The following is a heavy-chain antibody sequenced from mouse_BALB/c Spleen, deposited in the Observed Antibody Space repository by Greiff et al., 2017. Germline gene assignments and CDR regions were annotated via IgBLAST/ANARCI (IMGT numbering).Heavy chain of an antibody. CDR1: GYTFSSYW. CDR2: ILPGSGST. V-gene: IGHV1-9*01. Sequence: VQLQQSGAELMKPGASVKISCKATGYTFSSYWIEWVKQRPGHGLEWIGEILPGSGSTNYNEKFKGKATFTADTSSNTAYMQLSSLTSEDSAVYYCARRGITGSRAMDYWGQGTSVTVSS. D-gene: IGHD2-4*01. J-gene: IGHJ4*01. CDR3: ARRGITGSRAMDY.